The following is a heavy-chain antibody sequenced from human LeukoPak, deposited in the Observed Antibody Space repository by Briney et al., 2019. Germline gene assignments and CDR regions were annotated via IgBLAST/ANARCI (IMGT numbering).Heavy chain of an antibody. CDR2: ISGSGGST. CDR3: AKDRESYYCTSTSCYLDY. V-gene: IGHV3-23*01. Sequence: GGSLRLSCAASGFTFSRYGMSWVRQAPGKGLEWVSAISGSGGSTYYADSVKGRFTISRDNSKNTLYLQMNSLRAEDTAVYYCAKDRESYYCTSTSCYLDYWGQGTLVTVSS. CDR1: GFTFSRYG. D-gene: IGHD2-2*01. J-gene: IGHJ4*02.